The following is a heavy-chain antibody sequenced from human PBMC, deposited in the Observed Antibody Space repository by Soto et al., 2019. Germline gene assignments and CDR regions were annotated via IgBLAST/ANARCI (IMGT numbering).Heavy chain of an antibody. V-gene: IGHV3-23*01. CDR3: ARGYCSAVGCYVHYYYGFDV. D-gene: IGHD2-15*01. CDR2: ISSNGGSA. J-gene: IGHJ6*02. CDR1: GFTFRNYA. Sequence: EVKLLQSGGGAGQPGGSLRLPCAAAGFTFRNYAMNWVRQAPGKGLELVSSISSNGGSAYYADSVKGRFTISRDNSKNTPYLQMNSLRADDTAVYYCARGYCSAVGCYVHYYYGFDVWGQGTTVTVSS.